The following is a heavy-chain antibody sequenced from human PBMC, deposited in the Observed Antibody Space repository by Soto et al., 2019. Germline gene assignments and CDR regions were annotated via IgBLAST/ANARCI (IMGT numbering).Heavy chain of an antibody. D-gene: IGHD6-19*01. J-gene: IGHJ6*02. CDR3: ARGGWYSSGGGFYYGMDV. CDR2: MNPNSGNT. CDR1: GYTFTSYD. Sequence: QVQLVQSGAEVKKPGASVKVSCKASGYTFTSYDINWVRQATGQGLEWMGWMNPNSGNTGYAQKFQGRVTMTRNTCINTAYMERSSLRSEDTAVYYWARGGWYSSGGGFYYGMDVWGQGTTVTVSS. V-gene: IGHV1-8*01.